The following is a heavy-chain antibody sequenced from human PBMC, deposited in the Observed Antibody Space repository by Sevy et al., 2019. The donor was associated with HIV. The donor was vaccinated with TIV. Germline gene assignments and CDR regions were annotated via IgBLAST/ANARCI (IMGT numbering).Heavy chain of an antibody. CDR2: INPNSDVT. D-gene: IGHD2-2*02. Sequence: ASVKVSCKASGYTFTGYYMHWVRQAPGQGLEWMGWINPNSDVTKSAKKFQDRVIMTKDTSISTVYMELRGLTFDDSAVYYCARDQEFCSITTCYSGLDHWGHGSLVTVSS. V-gene: IGHV1-2*02. CDR1: GYTFTGYY. CDR3: ARDQEFCSITTCYSGLDH. J-gene: IGHJ4*01.